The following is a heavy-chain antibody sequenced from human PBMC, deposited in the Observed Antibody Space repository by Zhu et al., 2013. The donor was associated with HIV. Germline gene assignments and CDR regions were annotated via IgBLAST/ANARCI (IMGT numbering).Heavy chain of an antibody. Sequence: QVQLVQSGAEVKKPGSSVKVSCKASGGTFSSYAISWVRQAPGQGLEWMGGIIPIFGTANYAQKFQGRVTITADKSTSTAYMELSSLRSDDTAVYYCARVQWRSGTNSDFDSGAREPWSPSPQ. CDR2: IIPIFGTA. CDR3: ARVQWRSGTNSDFDS. D-gene: IGHD6-19*01. CDR1: GGTFSSYA. J-gene: IGHJ4*02. V-gene: IGHV1-69*06.